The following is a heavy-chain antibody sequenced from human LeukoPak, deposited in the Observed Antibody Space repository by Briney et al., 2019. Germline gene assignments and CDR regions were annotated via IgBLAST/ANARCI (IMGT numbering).Heavy chain of an antibody. CDR1: GGSISSYY. Sequence: PSETLSLTCTVSGGSISSYYWSWIRQPPGKGLEWIGEINHSGSTNYNPSLKSRVTISVDTSKNQFSLKLSSVTAADTAVYYCARGLRRYYYDSSGTGAFDIWGQGTMVTVSS. V-gene: IGHV4-34*01. CDR2: INHSGST. D-gene: IGHD3-22*01. CDR3: ARGLRRYYYDSSGTGAFDI. J-gene: IGHJ3*02.